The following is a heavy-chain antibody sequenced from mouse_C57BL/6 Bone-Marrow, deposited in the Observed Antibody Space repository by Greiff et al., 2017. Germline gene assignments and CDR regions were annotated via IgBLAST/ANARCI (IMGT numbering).Heavy chain of an antibody. J-gene: IGHJ2*01. CDR2: IDPSDSYT. V-gene: IGHV1-50*01. CDR3: ARESYCGRSLDY. CDR1: GYTFTSYW. D-gene: IGHD1-1*01. Sequence: VQLQQPGAELVKPGASVKLSCKASGYTFTSYWMQWVKQRPGQGLEWIGEIDPSDSYTNYNQKFKGKATLTVDTSSSAAYMQLSSLTSEGSAVYYCARESYCGRSLDYWGQGTTLTVSS.